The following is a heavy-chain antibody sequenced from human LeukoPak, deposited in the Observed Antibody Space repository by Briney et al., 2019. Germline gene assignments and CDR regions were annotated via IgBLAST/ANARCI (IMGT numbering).Heavy chain of an antibody. J-gene: IGHJ3*02. V-gene: IGHV5-51*01. CDR2: IYPGDSDT. CDR1: GYSFTSYW. D-gene: IGHD2-2*02. CDR3: ARLGTPDIVVVPAAIRVIGAFDI. Sequence: GESLKISCKGSGYSFTSYWIGWVRQMPGKGLEWMGIIYPGDSDTRYSPSFQGQVTISADKSISTAYLQWSSLKASDTAMYYCARLGTPDIVVVPAAIRVIGAFDIWGQGTMVTVSS.